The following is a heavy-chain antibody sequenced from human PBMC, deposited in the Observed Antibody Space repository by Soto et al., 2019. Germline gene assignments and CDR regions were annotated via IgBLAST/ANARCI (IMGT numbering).Heavy chain of an antibody. CDR2: FDPRDGET. CDR3: ATVQGSGSYYDPYGMDV. Sequence: GASVKVSCKVSGYTLTELPIHCVRQRTGKGLEWMGRFDPRDGETIYAQKFQGRVILTEDTTTDTAYMELSRLKSEDTAVYYCATVQGSGSYYDPYGMDVWGQGTTVTVSS. CDR1: GYTLTELP. D-gene: IGHD3-10*01. V-gene: IGHV1-24*01. J-gene: IGHJ6*02.